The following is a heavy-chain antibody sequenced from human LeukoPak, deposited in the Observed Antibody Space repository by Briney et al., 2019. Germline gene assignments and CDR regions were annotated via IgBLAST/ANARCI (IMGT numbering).Heavy chain of an antibody. D-gene: IGHD5-18*01. V-gene: IGHV5-51*01. J-gene: IGHJ6*02. CDR1: GYSFISYW. CDR3: ARPNTAGGYYYGMDV. CDR2: IYPGDSDT. Sequence: GESLKISCKGSGYSFISYWIGWVRQMPGKGLEWMGIIYPGDSDTRYSPSFQGQVTISADKSITTAYLQWSSLKASDTAMYYCARPNTAGGYYYGMDVWGQGTTVPVSS.